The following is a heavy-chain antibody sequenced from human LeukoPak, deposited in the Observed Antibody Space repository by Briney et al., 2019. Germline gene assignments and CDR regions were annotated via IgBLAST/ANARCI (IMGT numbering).Heavy chain of an antibody. CDR1: GYSFTSYW. D-gene: IGHD2-15*01. Sequence: GESLKISCKGSGYSFTSYWISWVRQMPGPGLGRRGRIEPSDSYTNYSPSFQGHVTISADKSISTAYLQWSSLKASDTAMYYCARLYCSGGSCYYVFDYWGQGSLVTVSS. V-gene: IGHV5-10-1*01. J-gene: IGHJ4*02. CDR3: ARLYCSGGSCYYVFDY. CDR2: IEPSDSYT.